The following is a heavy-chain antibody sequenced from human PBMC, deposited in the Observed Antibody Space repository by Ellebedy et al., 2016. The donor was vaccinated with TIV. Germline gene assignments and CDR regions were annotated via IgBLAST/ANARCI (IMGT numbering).Heavy chain of an antibody. D-gene: IGHD6-6*01. CDR3: ARDWPDSSSPF. J-gene: IGHJ4*02. CDR2: ISGSGGST. Sequence: GGSLRLSCAASGFTLSYYPMSWVRQAPGKGLEWVSSISGSGGSTFNADSVRGRFTISRDNAKNSLYLQMNSLRAEDTAVYFCARDWPDSSSPFWGQGTLVTVSS. CDR1: GFTLSYYP. V-gene: IGHV3-23*01.